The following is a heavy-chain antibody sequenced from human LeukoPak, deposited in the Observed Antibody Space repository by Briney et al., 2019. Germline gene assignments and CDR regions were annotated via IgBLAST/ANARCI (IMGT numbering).Heavy chain of an antibody. D-gene: IGHD5-12*01. V-gene: IGHV4-39*07. CDR3: ARAPETVAIDY. CDR2: INHSGST. CDR1: GGSISSSSYY. Sequence: PSETLSLTCIVSGGSISSSSYYWTWIRQPPGKGLEWIAQINHSGSTNYNPSLKSRVTISADTSKNQFSLKMNSVTAADTAVYYCARAPETVAIDYWGQGNLVTVSS. J-gene: IGHJ4*02.